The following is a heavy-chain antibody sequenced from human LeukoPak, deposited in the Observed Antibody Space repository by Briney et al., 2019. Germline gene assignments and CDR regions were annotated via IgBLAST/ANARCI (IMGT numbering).Heavy chain of an antibody. CDR2: ISRTGNSI. D-gene: IGHD6-13*01. Sequence: GGSLRLSCAASGFTLSSYEMNWVRLAAGKGLEWISYISRTGNSIYYADSVEGRFTISRDSAKNSLYLQMNSLRAEDTAVYYCARGPYSSNWYVDYWGWEPWSPSPQ. CDR1: GFTLSSYE. CDR3: ARGPYSSNWYVDY. J-gene: IGHJ4*02. V-gene: IGHV3-48*03.